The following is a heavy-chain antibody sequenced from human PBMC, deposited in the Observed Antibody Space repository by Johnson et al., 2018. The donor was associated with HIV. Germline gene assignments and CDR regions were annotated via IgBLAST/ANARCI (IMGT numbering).Heavy chain of an antibody. V-gene: IGHV3-30*04. CDR2: ISYDGSNK. CDR1: GFTFSSHA. Sequence: VQLMESGGGVVQPGRSLRLSCAASGFTFSSHAMHWVRQAPGKGLEWVAVISYDGSNKYYADSEKGRFTISRDNSKNTLYLQMNSLRAEDTAVYYCVKEGITMEVDIWGQGTMVTVSS. J-gene: IGHJ3*02. D-gene: IGHD1-14*01. CDR3: VKEGITMEVDI.